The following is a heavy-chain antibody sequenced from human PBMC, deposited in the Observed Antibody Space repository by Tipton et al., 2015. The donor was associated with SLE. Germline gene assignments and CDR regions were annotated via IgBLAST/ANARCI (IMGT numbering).Heavy chain of an antibody. Sequence: SLRLSCAASGFTFSSYSMNWVRQAPGKGLEWVSYISSSSSTIYYADSVKGRFTISRDNAKNSLYLQMNSLRAEDTAVYYCAREGQGGYFDYWGQGTLVTVSS. CDR2: ISSSSSTI. J-gene: IGHJ4*02. V-gene: IGHV3-48*01. CDR3: AREGQGGYFDY. CDR1: GFTFSSYS.